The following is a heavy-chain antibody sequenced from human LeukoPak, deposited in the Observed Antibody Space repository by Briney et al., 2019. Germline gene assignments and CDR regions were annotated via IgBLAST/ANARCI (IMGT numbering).Heavy chain of an antibody. D-gene: IGHD2-15*01. V-gene: IGHV1-2*02. CDR3: ARGDYCSGGSCYLALYY. Sequence: ASVKVSCKASGYTFTGYYMHWVRQAPGQGLEWMGWINPNSGGTNYAQKFQGRVTMTRDTSISTAYMELSRLRSDDTAVYHCARGDYCSGGSCYLALYYWGQGTLVTVSS. CDR2: INPNSGGT. J-gene: IGHJ4*02. CDR1: GYTFTGYY.